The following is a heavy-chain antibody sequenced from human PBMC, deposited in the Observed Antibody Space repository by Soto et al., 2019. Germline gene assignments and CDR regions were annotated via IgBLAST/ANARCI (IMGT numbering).Heavy chain of an antibody. V-gene: IGHV3-23*01. CDR2: ISGSGGST. Sequence: GGSLRLSCAASGFTFSSYAMSWVRQAPGKGLEWVSAISGSGGSTYYADSVKGRFTISRDNSKNTLYLQMNSLRAEDTAVYYCAKHPNAPPIRGPYGMDVWGQGTKVTVSS. D-gene: IGHD2-2*01. CDR3: AKHPNAPPIRGPYGMDV. CDR1: GFTFSSYA. J-gene: IGHJ6*02.